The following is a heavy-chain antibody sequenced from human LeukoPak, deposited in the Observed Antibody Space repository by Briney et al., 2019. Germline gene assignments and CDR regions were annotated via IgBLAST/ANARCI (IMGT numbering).Heavy chain of an antibody. D-gene: IGHD3-10*02. J-gene: IGHJ4*02. Sequence: PGGSLRLSCGVSGFTLSSYWMSWVRQAPGKGLEWVANIKEDGSERYYVDSVKGRFTISRDNAKSSLYLQMNSLRAEDTAVYYCARGNNYVSYYFDYWGQGTLVTVSS. CDR1: GFTLSSYW. CDR3: ARGNNYVSYYFDY. V-gene: IGHV3-7*01. CDR2: IKEDGSER.